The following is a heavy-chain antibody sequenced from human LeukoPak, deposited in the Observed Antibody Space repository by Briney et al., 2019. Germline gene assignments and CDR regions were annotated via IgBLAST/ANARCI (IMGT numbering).Heavy chain of an antibody. D-gene: IGHD3-10*01. CDR3: AKKYYGSGSYWDLDY. CDR2: IKSKTDGGTT. J-gene: IGHJ4*02. Sequence: GGSLRLSCAASGXTFSNAWMSWVRQAPGKGLECVGRIKSKTDGGTTDYAAPVKGRFTISRDNSKNTLYLHMNSLRAEDTALYYCAKKYYGSGSYWDLDYWGQGTLVTVSS. V-gene: IGHV3-15*01. CDR1: GXTFSNAW.